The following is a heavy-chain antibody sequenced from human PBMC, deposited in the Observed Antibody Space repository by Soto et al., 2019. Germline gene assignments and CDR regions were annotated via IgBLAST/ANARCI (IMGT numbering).Heavy chain of an antibody. D-gene: IGHD3-10*01. J-gene: IGHJ4*02. Sequence: PSETLSLTCAVSGGSISSSNWWSWVRQPPGKGLEWIGEIYHSGSTNYNPSLKSRVTISVDKSKNQFSLKLSSVTAADTAVYYCARIFGELLYSEYYFDYWGQGTLVPVSS. CDR1: GGSISSSNW. CDR2: IYHSGST. V-gene: IGHV4-4*02. CDR3: ARIFGELLYSEYYFDY.